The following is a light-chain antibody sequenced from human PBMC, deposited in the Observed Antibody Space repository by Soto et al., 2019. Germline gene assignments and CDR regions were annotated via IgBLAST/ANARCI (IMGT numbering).Light chain of an antibody. CDR3: QQSYIVPYT. CDR2: APS. Sequence: DIQVTQSPSSLSASVGDRVTITCRASQSISSFLIWYQQKAGKAPKVLIYAPSSLQSGVPSRFSGGGSGTEFTLTITSLQPEDFATYYCQQSYIVPYTFGQGTKLEIK. J-gene: IGKJ2*01. V-gene: IGKV1-39*01. CDR1: QSISSF.